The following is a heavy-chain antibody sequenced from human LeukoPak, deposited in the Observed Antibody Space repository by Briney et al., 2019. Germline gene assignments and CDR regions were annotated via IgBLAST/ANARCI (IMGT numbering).Heavy chain of an antibody. CDR3: AKDASTVTLHADY. CDR1: GFTFSSYG. CDR2: IWYDGSNK. J-gene: IGHJ4*02. V-gene: IGHV3-33*06. D-gene: IGHD4-17*01. Sequence: PGRSLRLSCAASGFTFSSYGMHWVRQAPGKGLEWVAVIWYDGSNKYYADSVKGRFTISRDNSKNTLNLQMNSLRAEDTAVYYCAKDASTVTLHADYWGQGTLVTVSS.